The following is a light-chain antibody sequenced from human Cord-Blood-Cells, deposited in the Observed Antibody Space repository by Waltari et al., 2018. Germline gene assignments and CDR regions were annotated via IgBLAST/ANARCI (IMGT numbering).Light chain of an antibody. V-gene: IGLV2-23*01. J-gene: IGLJ3*02. CDR2: EGS. CDR3: CSYAGSSTWV. Sequence: QSALTQPASVSGSPGPSITTACTGTSSDVGSYNLVSWYQQHPGKAPKLSIYEGSKRPSGVSNRFSGSKSGNTAPLTISGLQAEDEADYYCCSYAGSSTWVFGGGTKLTVL. CDR1: SSDVGSYNL.